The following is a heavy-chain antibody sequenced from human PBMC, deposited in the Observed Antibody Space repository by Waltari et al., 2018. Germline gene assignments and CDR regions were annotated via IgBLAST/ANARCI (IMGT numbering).Heavy chain of an antibody. CDR2: IIPIFGTA. CDR3: ERSGGSGYSGYDDYYFDY. D-gene: IGHD5-12*01. J-gene: IGHJ4*02. Sequence: QVQLVQSGAEVKKPGSSVKVSCKASGGTFISYAISWLRQAPGQGRESMGGIIPIFGTANYAQKLQGRVTNTTDESTSTADMEMSSLRSEDTAVYYCERSGGSGYSGYDDYYFDYWGQGTLVTVSS. CDR1: GGTFISYA. V-gene: IGHV1-69*05.